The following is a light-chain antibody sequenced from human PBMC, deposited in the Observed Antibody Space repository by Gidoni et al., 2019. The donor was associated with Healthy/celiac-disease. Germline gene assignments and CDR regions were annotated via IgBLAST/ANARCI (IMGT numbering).Light chain of an antibody. Sequence: DIQMTPSPSTLSASVGDRVTITCRASQSISSWLAWYQQKPGKAPKLLIYKASSLESGVPARFSGSGSGTEFTLTISSLQPDDFATYYCQQYNSYSLITFGQGTRLEIK. V-gene: IGKV1-5*03. J-gene: IGKJ5*01. CDR3: QQYNSYSLIT. CDR1: QSISSW. CDR2: KAS.